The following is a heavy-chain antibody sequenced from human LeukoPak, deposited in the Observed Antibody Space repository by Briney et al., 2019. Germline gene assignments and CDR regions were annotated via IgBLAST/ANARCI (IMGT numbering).Heavy chain of an antibody. V-gene: IGHV3-72*01. Sequence: PGGSLRLSCAASGFTFSDHYMDWVRQAPGKGLEWVGRTRNKANSYTTEYAASVKGRFTISRDDSKNSLYLQMNSLKTEDTAVYYCAREYQLLGTVYNYFDPWGQGTLVTVSS. CDR1: GFTFSDHY. CDR3: AREYQLLGTVYNYFDP. CDR2: TRNKANSYTT. J-gene: IGHJ5*02. D-gene: IGHD2-2*01.